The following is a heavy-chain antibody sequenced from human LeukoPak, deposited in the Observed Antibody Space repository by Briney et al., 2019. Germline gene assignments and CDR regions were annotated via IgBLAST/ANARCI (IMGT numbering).Heavy chain of an antibody. Sequence: SQTLSLTCTVSGGSISSGSYYWSWIRQPAGKGLEWIGRIYTSGSTNYNPSLKSRVTISVDTSKNQFSLKLSSVTAADTAVYYCARDIVRHCSGGSCYSELRRSDWFDPWGQGTLVTVSS. D-gene: IGHD2-15*01. CDR3: ARDIVRHCSGGSCYSELRRSDWFDP. V-gene: IGHV4-61*02. CDR1: GGSISSGSYY. CDR2: IYTSGST. J-gene: IGHJ5*02.